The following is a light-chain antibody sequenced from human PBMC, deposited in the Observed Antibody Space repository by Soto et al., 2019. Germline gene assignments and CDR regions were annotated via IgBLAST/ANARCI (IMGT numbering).Light chain of an antibody. J-gene: IGKJ1*01. CDR2: WAS. CDR3: QQYYSPPWT. V-gene: IGKV4-1*01. Sequence: DIVMTQSPDSLAVSLGERATINCKSSQSVLYSSSNKNYLAWYQQKPGQPPELLINWASTRESGVPDRFSGSGSGTDFTLTISSLQAEDVAVYYCQQYYSPPWTFGQGTKVEIK. CDR1: QSVLYSSSNKNY.